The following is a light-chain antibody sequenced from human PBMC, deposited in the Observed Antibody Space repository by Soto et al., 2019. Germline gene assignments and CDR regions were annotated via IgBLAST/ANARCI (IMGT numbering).Light chain of an antibody. J-gene: IGKJ4*01. CDR3: QQYGSSPT. V-gene: IGKV3-20*01. Sequence: EIVLTQSPGTLSLSPGERATLSCRASQSVSSSYLAWYQQKPGQAPRLLIYAASSRAAGIPDRFGGSGSGTDFTLTISRLEPEDFAVYYCQQYGSSPTFGGGTKVEIK. CDR2: AAS. CDR1: QSVSSSY.